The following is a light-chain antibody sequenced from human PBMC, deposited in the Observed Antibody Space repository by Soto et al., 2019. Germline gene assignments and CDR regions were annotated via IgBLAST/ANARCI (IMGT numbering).Light chain of an antibody. CDR2: LDISGSY. V-gene: IGLV4-60*02. CDR1: SGHTSYI. CDR3: QSYDSSLSGSAV. Sequence: QSVLTQSSSASASLGSSVKLTCTLSSGHTSYIIAWHQQQPGKAPRYLMKLDISGSYNKGSGVPDRFSGSSSGADRYLTISNLQFEDEADYYCQSYDSSLSGSAVFGGGTKLTVL. J-gene: IGLJ2*01.